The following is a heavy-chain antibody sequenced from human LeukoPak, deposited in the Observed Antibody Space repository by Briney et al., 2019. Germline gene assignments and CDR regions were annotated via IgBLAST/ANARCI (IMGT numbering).Heavy chain of an antibody. Sequence: GGSLRLSCATSGFDNHGMHWVRQAPGKGLEWVANIKQDGSEKYYVDSVKGRFTISRDNAKNSLYLQMNSLRAEDTAVYYCASPAGVNPILGYTNGWYFRTWGQGTLVTVSS. D-gene: IGHD6-19*01. CDR1: GFDNHG. J-gene: IGHJ5*02. V-gene: IGHV3-7*01. CDR3: ASPAGVNPILGYTNGWYFRT. CDR2: IKQDGSEK.